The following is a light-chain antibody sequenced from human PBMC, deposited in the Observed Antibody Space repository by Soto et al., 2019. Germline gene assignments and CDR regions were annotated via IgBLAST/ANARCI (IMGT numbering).Light chain of an antibody. J-gene: IGLJ1*01. CDR1: STDVGGYNY. CDR2: EVS. V-gene: IGLV2-14*01. CDR3: SSDTSSRADG. Sequence: SALTQPASVSGSTSRSITISCTGTSTDVGGYNYFSWFQQQSGKAPKLRIHEVSNRSSGVSKRFSASKSGNTASLTISGFQVEDEAYYYCSSDTSSRADGFGIGTKVTVL.